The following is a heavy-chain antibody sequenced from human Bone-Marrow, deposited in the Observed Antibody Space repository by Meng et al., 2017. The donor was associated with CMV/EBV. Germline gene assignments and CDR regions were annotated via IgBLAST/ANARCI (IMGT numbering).Heavy chain of an antibody. CDR2: IYHSGST. V-gene: IGHV4-4*02. J-gene: IGHJ4*02. CDR1: VGSISSSNW. D-gene: IGHD5-18*01. CDR3: ASGAYSYGFDCDY. Sequence: AVSVGSISSSNWWSWVRQPPGKGLEWIGEIYHSGSTNYNPSLKSRVTISVDKSKNQFSLKLSSVTAADTAVYYCASGAYSYGFDCDYWGQGTLVTVSS.